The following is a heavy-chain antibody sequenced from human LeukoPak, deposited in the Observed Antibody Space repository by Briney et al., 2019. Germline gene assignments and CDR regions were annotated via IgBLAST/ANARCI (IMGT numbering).Heavy chain of an antibody. CDR2: INPSGGST. D-gene: IGHD1-26*01. CDR3: ARAEVIVGTTGFDY. Sequence: SEKVSCKACGYTFISYYMHWVRQAPGQGLEWMGIINPSGGSTNYAQKFQGRVTMTRDTSTSTVYMELSSLRSEDTAVYYCARAEVIVGTTGFDYWGQGTLVTVSS. V-gene: IGHV1-46*01. CDR1: GYTFISYY. J-gene: IGHJ4*02.